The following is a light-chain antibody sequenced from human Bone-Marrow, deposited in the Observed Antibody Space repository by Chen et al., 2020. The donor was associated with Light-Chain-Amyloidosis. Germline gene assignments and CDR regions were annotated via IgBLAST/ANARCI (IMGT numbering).Light chain of an antibody. J-gene: IGKJ5*01. CDR2: AAS. CDR1: QRISNY. V-gene: IGKV1-39*01. Sequence: DIQMTQSPSSLSASLGDRVTITCRASQRISNYLNWYQQNPGKAPKLLIHAASTLQSGVPLRFSGSGSGTDFILTISSVQPEDFAIYYCQQSYSMSSITFGQGTRLEIK. CDR3: QQSYSMSSIT.